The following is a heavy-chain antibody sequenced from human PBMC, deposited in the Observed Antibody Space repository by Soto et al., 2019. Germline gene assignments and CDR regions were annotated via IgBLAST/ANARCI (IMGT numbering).Heavy chain of an antibody. CDR3: ARQDYDFWSGLDNKWFDP. J-gene: IGHJ5*02. V-gene: IGHV4-39*01. CDR1: GGSISSSSYY. Sequence: SETLSLTCTVSGGSISSSSYYWGWLRQPPGKGLEWIGSIYYSGSTYYNPSLKSRVTISVDTSKNQFSLKLSSVTAADTAVYYCARQDYDFWSGLDNKWFDPWGQGTLVTVSS. D-gene: IGHD3-3*01. CDR2: IYYSGST.